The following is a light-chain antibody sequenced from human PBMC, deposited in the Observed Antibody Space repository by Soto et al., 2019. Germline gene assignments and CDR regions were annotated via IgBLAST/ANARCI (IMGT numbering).Light chain of an antibody. V-gene: IGKV3-20*01. CDR3: QQYRMSPNT. Sequence: EIVLTQSPGTLSLSPGERATLSCRASQRVDDSHLAWYQLRPGQAPRLLIYGASTRATGIPDRFSGSRSGTDYSLTNSGLKPEDLPVYYCQQYRMSPNTFGQGTQLEI. J-gene: IGKJ5*01. CDR1: QRVDDSH. CDR2: GAS.